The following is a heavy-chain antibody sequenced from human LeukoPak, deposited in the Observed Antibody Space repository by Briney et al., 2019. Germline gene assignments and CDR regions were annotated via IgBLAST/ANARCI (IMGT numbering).Heavy chain of an antibody. J-gene: IGHJ4*02. CDR1: GYSFTSYW. V-gene: IGHV5-51*01. CDR2: IYPGDSDT. CDR3: ARDGYCSGGSCLNFDY. Sequence: GESLKISCKGSGYSFTSYWIGWVRQMPGKGLEWMGIIYPGDSDTRCSPSFQGQVTISADKSISTAYLQWSSLKASDTAMYYCARDGYCSGGSCLNFDYWGQGTLVTVSS. D-gene: IGHD2-15*01.